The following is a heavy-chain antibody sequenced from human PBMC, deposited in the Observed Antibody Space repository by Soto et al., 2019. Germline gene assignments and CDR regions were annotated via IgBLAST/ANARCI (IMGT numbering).Heavy chain of an antibody. V-gene: IGHV1-69*13. J-gene: IGHJ4*02. CDR3: ARVGGVGAPPGADY. CDR2: VIPILGQA. Sequence: ASVKVSCKASGGIFSSYAISWLRQAPGQGLEWMGAVIPILGQAYYAQNLQDRVTITADESTRTTYMELSSLRSEDTAVYFCARVGGVGAPPGADYWGQGTLVTVSS. D-gene: IGHD1-26*01. CDR1: GGIFSSYA.